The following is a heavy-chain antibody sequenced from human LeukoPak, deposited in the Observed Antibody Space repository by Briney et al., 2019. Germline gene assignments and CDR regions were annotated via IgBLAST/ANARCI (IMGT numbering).Heavy chain of an antibody. Sequence: GGSLRLSCAASGFTFSSYAMSWVRQAPGKGLEWVSAISGSGGSTYYADSVKGRFTISRDNSKNTLYLQMNSLRAGDTAVYYCAKGSRDGYNFFAFDIWGQGTMVTVSS. J-gene: IGHJ3*02. CDR1: GFTFSSYA. D-gene: IGHD5-24*01. V-gene: IGHV3-23*01. CDR3: AKGSRDGYNFFAFDI. CDR2: ISGSGGST.